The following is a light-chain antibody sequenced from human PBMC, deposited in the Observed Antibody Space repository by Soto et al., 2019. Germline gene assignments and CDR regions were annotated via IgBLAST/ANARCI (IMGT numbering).Light chain of an antibody. CDR3: GTWDSSLTTFV. CDR2: END. J-gene: IGLJ1*01. V-gene: IGLV1-51*02. Sequence: QSALTQPPSVSAAPGQKATMSCSGSSSNIGKYYVSWHQQLPGTAPKLLIYENDKRPSGIPDRFSGSKSGTSATLGITGLQTGDEADYYCGTWDSSLTTFVFGTGTTVTVL. CDR1: SSNIGKYY.